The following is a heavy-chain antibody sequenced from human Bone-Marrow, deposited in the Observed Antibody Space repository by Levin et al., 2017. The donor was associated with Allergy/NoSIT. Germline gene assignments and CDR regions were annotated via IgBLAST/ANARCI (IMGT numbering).Heavy chain of an antibody. D-gene: IGHD2-21*02. CDR1: GYTFTNYY. V-gene: IGHV1-2*02. CDR3: ANTYCLSDCYP. Sequence: GESLKISCKASGYTFTNYYMHWVRQAPGQGLEWMGWINPNSGATNYAQKFQGRLTMTRDTSSSTAYMDLSRLRSDDTAVYYCANTYCLSDCYPWGQGTMVTVSS. CDR2: INPNSGAT. J-gene: IGHJ3*01.